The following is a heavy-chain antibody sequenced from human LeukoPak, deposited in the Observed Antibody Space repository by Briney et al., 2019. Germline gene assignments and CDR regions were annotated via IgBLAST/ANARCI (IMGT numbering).Heavy chain of an antibody. CDR1: GGSFSGYY. Sequence: PSETLSLTCAVYGGSFSGYYWSWIRQPPGKGLEWIGEINHSGSTNYNPSLKSRVTISVDTSKNQFSLKLSSVTAADTAVYYCAAYSSSPYSNFDYWGQGTLVTVSS. CDR3: AAYSSSPYSNFDY. V-gene: IGHV4-34*01. J-gene: IGHJ4*02. D-gene: IGHD6-6*01. CDR2: INHSGST.